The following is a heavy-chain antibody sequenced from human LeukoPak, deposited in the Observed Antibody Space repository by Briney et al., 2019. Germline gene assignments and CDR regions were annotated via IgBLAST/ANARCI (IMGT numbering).Heavy chain of an antibody. J-gene: IGHJ3*02. CDR3: ARGPEQWLATGLIFDI. Sequence: GSLRLSCAASGFTFSSYGMHWIRQPPGKGLEWIGETNHSGSTNYNPSLKSRVTISVDTSKNQFSLKLSSVTAADTAVYYCARGPEQWLATGLIFDIWGQGTMVTVSS. V-gene: IGHV4-34*01. CDR1: GFTFSSYG. D-gene: IGHD6-19*01. CDR2: TNHSGST.